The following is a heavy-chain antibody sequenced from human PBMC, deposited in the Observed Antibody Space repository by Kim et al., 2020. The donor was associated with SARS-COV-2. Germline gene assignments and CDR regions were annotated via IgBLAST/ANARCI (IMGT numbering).Heavy chain of an antibody. CDR1: GFTFSSYS. CDR3: ASQPDGSNYYFDY. Sequence: GGSLRLSCAASGFTFSSYSMNWVRQAPGKGLEWVSSISSSSSYIYYADSVKGRFTISRDNAKNSLYLQMNSLRAEDTAVYYCASQPDGSNYYFDYWGQGTLVTVSS. D-gene: IGHD2-15*01. CDR2: ISSSSSYI. J-gene: IGHJ4*02. V-gene: IGHV3-21*01.